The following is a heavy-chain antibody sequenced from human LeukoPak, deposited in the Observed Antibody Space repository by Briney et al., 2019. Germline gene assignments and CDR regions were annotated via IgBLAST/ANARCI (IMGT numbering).Heavy chain of an antibody. CDR2: IYHSGYT. V-gene: IGHV4-38-2*02. J-gene: IGHJ4*02. D-gene: IGHD4-17*01. Sequence: SETLSLTCNVSGYSISSGYYWAWIWQPPGKGLEWIGSIYHSGYTHYNPSLKGRVTISVDTSKNDFSLKVSSVAAADTAIYYCARDLNPTHYFDYWGQGTLVTVSS. CDR3: ARDLNPTHYFDY. CDR1: GYSISSGYY.